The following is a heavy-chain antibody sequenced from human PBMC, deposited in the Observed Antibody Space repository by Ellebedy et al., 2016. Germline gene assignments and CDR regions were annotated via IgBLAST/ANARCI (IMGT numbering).Heavy chain of an antibody. V-gene: IGHV1-18*01. CDR1: GYSFSSYT. D-gene: IGHD3-22*01. CDR3: AREGAYDSGGYYELFDY. Sequence: ASVKVSCXGSGYSFSSYTIGWVRQAPGQGLEWMGWISGSSGNTKYAQKFQGRVTMTTDTSTNTAYMELRSLRSDDTAVYYCAREGAYDSGGYYELFDYWGQGTLVTVSS. CDR2: ISGSSGNT. J-gene: IGHJ4*02.